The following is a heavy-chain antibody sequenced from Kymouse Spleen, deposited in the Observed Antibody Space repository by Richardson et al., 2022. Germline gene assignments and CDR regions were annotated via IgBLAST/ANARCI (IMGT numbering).Heavy chain of an antibody. V-gene: IGHV4-34*01. D-gene: IGHD3-9*01. CDR2: INHSGST. Sequence: QVQLQQWGAGLLKPSETLSLTCAVYGGSFSGYYWSWIRQPPGKGLEWIGEINHSGSTNYNPSLKSRVTISVDTSKNQFSLKLSSVTAADTAVYYCARGGLRYFDWLSPLYYYYGMDVWGQGTTVTVSS. CDR1: GGSFSGYY. J-gene: IGHJ6*02. CDR3: ARGGLRYFDWLSPLYYYYGMDV.